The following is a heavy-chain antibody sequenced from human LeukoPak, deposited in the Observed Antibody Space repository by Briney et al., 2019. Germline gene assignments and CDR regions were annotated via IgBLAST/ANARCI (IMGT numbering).Heavy chain of an antibody. CDR1: GCSFSGAW. CDR2: IKQDGSEK. D-gene: IGHD6-13*01. CDR3: ARDESAIAAAGSYYYGMDV. J-gene: IGHJ6*02. Sequence: GGSLRVSCAASGCSFSGAWMSWVRQAAGKGVEGVANIKQDGSEKYYVDSVKGRFTISRDNAKNSLYLQMNSLRAEDTAVYYCARDESAIAAAGSYYYGMDVWGQGTTVTVSS. V-gene: IGHV3-7*01.